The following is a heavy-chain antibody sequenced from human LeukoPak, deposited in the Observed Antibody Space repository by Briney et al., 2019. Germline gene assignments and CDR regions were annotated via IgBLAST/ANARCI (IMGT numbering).Heavy chain of an antibody. D-gene: IGHD3-10*01. Sequence: SVKVSCKASGGTFSSYAISWVRQAPGQGLEWMGGIIPIFGTANYAQKFQGRVTITADKSTSTAYMELSSLRSEDTAVYYCARSSHGSGKHYYYYYYMDVWGKGTTVTISS. CDR1: GGTFSSYA. CDR2: IIPIFGTA. J-gene: IGHJ6*03. V-gene: IGHV1-69*06. CDR3: ARSSHGSGKHYYYYYYMDV.